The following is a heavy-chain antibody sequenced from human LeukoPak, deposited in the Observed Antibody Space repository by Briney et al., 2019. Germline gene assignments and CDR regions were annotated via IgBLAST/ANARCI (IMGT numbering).Heavy chain of an antibody. CDR2: ISGNGGST. Sequence: PGGSLRLSCAASGFTFDDYAMHWVRQAPGKGLEWVSLISGNGGSTYYADFVKGRFTISRDNSKNSLYLQMNSLRTEDTALYYCAKDIFALGATTRSVDYWGQGTLVTVSS. CDR3: AKDIFALGATTRSVDY. V-gene: IGHV3-43*02. J-gene: IGHJ4*02. CDR1: GFTFDDYA. D-gene: IGHD5-24*01.